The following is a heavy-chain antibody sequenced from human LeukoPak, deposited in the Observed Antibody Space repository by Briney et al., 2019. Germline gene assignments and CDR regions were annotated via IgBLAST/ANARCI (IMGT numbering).Heavy chain of an antibody. CDR1: GASISSYY. D-gene: IGHD6-13*01. CDR3: ARGVSAAGHLFDY. Sequence: SETLSLTCTVSGASISSYYWSWIRQPPGKGLEWIASRHYRGTTNYNPSLESRVTISVDTSRKQFSLKLSSVTAADTAVYYCARGVSAAGHLFDYWGQGTLVTVSS. J-gene: IGHJ4*02. CDR2: RHYRGTT. V-gene: IGHV4-59*01.